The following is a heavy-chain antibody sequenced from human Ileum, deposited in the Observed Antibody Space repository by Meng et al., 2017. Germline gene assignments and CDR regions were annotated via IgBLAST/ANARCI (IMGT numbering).Heavy chain of an antibody. Sequence: QITLKESGPTLVKPTQTLTLTCTFSGFLLTTHGVGVGWVRQSPGKALEWVAFIYWDDDKRYSPSLRDRLTITKFTSENQVVLTVTNMDPLDTATYYCAKGHYGAPDEWGQGTLVTVSS. D-gene: IGHD4-17*01. CDR3: AKGHYGAPDE. CDR1: GFLLTTHGVG. V-gene: IGHV2-5*02. J-gene: IGHJ4*02. CDR2: IYWDDDK.